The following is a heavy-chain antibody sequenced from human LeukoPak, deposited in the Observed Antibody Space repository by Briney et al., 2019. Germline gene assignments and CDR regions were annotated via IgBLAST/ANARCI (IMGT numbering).Heavy chain of an antibody. D-gene: IGHD3-16*02. CDR1: GFTFSSYS. J-gene: IGHJ4*02. V-gene: IGHV3-48*01. CDR3: ATTVTYYDYVWGSYQFVY. CDR2: ISSSSSTI. Sequence: GGSLRLSCAASGFTFSSYSMNWVRQAPGKGLEWVSYISSSSSTIYYADSVKGRFTISRDNSKNTLYLQMNSLRAEDTAVYYCATTVTYYDYVWGSYQFVYWGQGTLVTVSS.